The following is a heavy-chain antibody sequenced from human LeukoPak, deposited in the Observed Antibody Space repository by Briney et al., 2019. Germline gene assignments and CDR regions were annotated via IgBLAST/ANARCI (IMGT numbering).Heavy chain of an antibody. CDR2: INPNSGGT. Sequence: PGASVKVSCKASGYTFTGYYMHWVRQAPGQGLEWMGWINPNSGGTNYAQKFQGRVTMTRDTSISTAYMELSRLTSDDTAVYYCAILVTVPKSKPVAVDYWRQGTLVTVSS. CDR3: AILVTVPKSKPVAVDY. D-gene: IGHD6-19*01. V-gene: IGHV1-2*02. CDR1: GYTFTGYY. J-gene: IGHJ4*02.